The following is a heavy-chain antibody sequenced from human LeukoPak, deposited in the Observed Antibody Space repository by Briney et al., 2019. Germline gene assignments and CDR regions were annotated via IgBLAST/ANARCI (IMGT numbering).Heavy chain of an antibody. V-gene: IGHV4-59*01. CDR3: ARGSGSSYPDY. Sequence: PSETLSLTCTVSGGSISSYYWSWIRQPPGKGLEWIGYIYYSGSTNYNPSLKSRVTISVDTSKNQFSLKLSSVTAADMAVYYCARGSGSSYPDYWGQGTLVTVSS. J-gene: IGHJ4*02. CDR1: GGSISSYY. D-gene: IGHD1-26*01. CDR2: IYYSGST.